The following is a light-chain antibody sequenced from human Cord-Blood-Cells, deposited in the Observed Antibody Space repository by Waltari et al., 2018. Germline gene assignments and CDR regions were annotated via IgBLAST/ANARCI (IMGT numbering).Light chain of an antibody. J-gene: IGKJ2*01. CDR3: MQSIQLPYT. CDR2: EVS. Sequence: DIVRTQPHPPLSVTLDQPASISCNPSQSLLHSDGKTYLYWYLQKPGQSPQLLIYEVSNRFSGVPDRFSGSGSGTDFTLKISRVEAEDVGVYYCMQSIQLPYTFGQGTKLEIK. V-gene: IGKV2D-29*02. CDR1: QSLLHSDGKTY.